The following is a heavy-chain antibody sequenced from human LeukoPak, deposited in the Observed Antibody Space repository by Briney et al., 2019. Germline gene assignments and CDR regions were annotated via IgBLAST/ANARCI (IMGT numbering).Heavy chain of an antibody. CDR3: ASKGAYYDILTGYYTRGFDY. CDR1: GGSISSSNW. V-gene: IGHV4-4*02. D-gene: IGHD3-9*01. CDR2: IYHSGST. Sequence: PSETLSLTCAVSGGSISSSNWWSWVRQPPGKGLEWIGEIYHSGSTNYNPSLTSRVTISVDKSKNQFSLKLSSVTAADTAVYYCASKGAYYDILTGYYTRGFDYWGQGTLVTVSS. J-gene: IGHJ4*02.